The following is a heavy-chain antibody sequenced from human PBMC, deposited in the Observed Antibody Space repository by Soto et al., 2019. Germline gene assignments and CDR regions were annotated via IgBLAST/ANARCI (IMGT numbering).Heavy chain of an antibody. CDR2: ISNDGNNK. V-gene: IGHV3-30*03. CDR1: GLTFSSYG. Sequence: QVQLVESGGGVVQPGRSLRLSCAASGLTFSSYGMHWVRQAPGKGLEWVAIISNDGNNKYYAEAVKGRFAIYRDNSKNTLWLQMNILRLEDTAVHYCAIGGSSSSSGDAFEIWGQGTMVTVSS. J-gene: IGHJ3*02. CDR3: AIGGSSSSSGDAFEI. D-gene: IGHD6-6*01.